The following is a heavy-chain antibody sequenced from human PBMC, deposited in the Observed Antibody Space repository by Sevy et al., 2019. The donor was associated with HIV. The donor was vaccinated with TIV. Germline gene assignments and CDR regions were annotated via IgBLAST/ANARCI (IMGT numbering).Heavy chain of an antibody. J-gene: IGHJ6*02. V-gene: IGHV3-7*03. CDR1: GFTFSSYW. D-gene: IGHD2-15*01. CDR2: IKQDGSEK. Sequence: GGSLRLSCGASGFTFSSYWMSWVRQAPGKGLEWVANIKQDGSEKYYVDSVKGRFTISRDNAKNSLYLQMNSLRAEDTAVYDCARAAGYCSSSSCYSYGMDVWGQGTTVTVSS. CDR3: ARAAGYCSSSSCYSYGMDV.